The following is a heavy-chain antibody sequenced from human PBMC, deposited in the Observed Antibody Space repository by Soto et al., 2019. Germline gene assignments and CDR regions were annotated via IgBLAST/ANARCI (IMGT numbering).Heavy chain of an antibody. Sequence: PVGSLRLSCAASGFTFSSYAMHWVRQAPGKGLEWVAVISYDGSNKYYADSVKGRFTISRDDSKNTLYLQMNSLRAEDTAVYYCARVPVRGYSGYDYGSWFDPWGQGTLVTVSS. J-gene: IGHJ5*02. D-gene: IGHD5-12*01. CDR3: ARVPVRGYSGYDYGSWFDP. CDR2: ISYDGSNK. CDR1: GFTFSSYA. V-gene: IGHV3-30-3*01.